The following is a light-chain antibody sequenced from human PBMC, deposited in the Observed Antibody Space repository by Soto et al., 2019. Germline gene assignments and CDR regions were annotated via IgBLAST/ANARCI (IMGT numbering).Light chain of an antibody. CDR1: QNINAN. CDR3: QQYTDWPRT. J-gene: IGKJ1*01. V-gene: IGKV3-15*01. Sequence: EIVMTQSPATLSVSPGEGVTLSCRASQNINANLAWYQQTPGQAPRLLIYGASGRATGTPARFSGSGSGTEFTLTISSLQSEDFGVYFCQQYTDWPRTFGLGTKVETK. CDR2: GAS.